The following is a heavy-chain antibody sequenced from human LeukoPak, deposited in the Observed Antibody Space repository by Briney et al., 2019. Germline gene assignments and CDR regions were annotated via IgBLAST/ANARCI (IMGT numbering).Heavy chain of an antibody. CDR3: ARDKGYYSSSWYDY. Sequence: GGSLRLSCVAPGFTFSSYSMNWVRQAPGKGLEWVSSISSSSSYIYYADSVKGRFTISRDNAKNSLYLQMNSLRAEDTAVYYCARDKGYYSSSWYDYWGQGTLVTVSS. D-gene: IGHD6-13*01. J-gene: IGHJ4*02. CDR2: ISSSSSYI. V-gene: IGHV3-21*01. CDR1: GFTFSSYS.